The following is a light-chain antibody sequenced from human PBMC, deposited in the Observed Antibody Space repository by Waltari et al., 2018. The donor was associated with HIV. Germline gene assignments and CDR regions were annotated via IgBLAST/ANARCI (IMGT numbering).Light chain of an antibody. J-gene: IGKJ5*01. CDR3: QQRRSWPIT. V-gene: IGKV3-11*01. CDR2: DSS. CDR1: QRLINY. Sequence: EIVLTQSPATLSLFPGERATLSCRASQRLINYLAWYQQKPGQAPSLLIYDSSNRATGIPARFSGSGSGTDFTRTISSLEPEDFAVYYCQQRRSWPITFGQGTRLEIK.